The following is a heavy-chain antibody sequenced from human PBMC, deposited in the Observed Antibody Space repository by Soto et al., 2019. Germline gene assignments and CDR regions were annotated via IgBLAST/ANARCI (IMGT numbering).Heavy chain of an antibody. J-gene: IGHJ4*02. Sequence: QVQLVQSGAEVKQPGSSVKVSCKTSGGTFSTYAIYWVRQAPGQGLEWMGAIIPLFGTADYAQKFQGRVTITADESTSTAYMELSSLRSEYTAVYYCARPKGSYSSGYYYFDYWGQGTLVTVSS. CDR2: IIPLFGTA. D-gene: IGHD6-19*01. CDR1: GGTFSTYA. V-gene: IGHV1-69*01. CDR3: ARPKGSYSSGYYYFDY.